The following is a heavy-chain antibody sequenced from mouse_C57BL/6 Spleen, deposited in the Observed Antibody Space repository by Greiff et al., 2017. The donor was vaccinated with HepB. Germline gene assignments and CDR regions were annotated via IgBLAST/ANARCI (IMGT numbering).Heavy chain of an antibody. CDR3: ASDGYYVLYAMDY. D-gene: IGHD2-3*01. Sequence: QVQLKESGPGLVQPSQSLSITCTVSGFSLTSYGVHWVRQSPGKGLEWLGVIWSGGSTDYNAAFISRLSISKDNSKSQVFFKMNSLQADDTAIYYCASDGYYVLYAMDYWGQGTSVTVSS. J-gene: IGHJ4*01. CDR1: GFSLTSYG. CDR2: IWSGGST. V-gene: IGHV2-2*01.